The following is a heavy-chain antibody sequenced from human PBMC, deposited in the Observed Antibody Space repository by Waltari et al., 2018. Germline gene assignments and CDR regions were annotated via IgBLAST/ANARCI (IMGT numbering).Heavy chain of an antibody. V-gene: IGHV4-61*02. CDR1: GGPINSTRYY. Sequence: VQLQESGPGLVKPSQTLSLTCTVPGGPINSTRYYWSWIRQPAGKGLQWIGRVYTSGTTNSNPSLKSRLTISLDTSKNQFSLKLSSVTAADTAVYYCARHGSSSSFYSYYYFLDVWGKGTTVIVSS. J-gene: IGHJ6*03. D-gene: IGHD6-13*01. CDR2: VYTSGTT. CDR3: ARHGSSSSFYSYYYFLDV.